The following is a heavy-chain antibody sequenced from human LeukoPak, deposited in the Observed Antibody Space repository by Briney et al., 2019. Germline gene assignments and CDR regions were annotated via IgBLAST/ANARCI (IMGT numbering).Heavy chain of an antibody. D-gene: IGHD1-20*01. J-gene: IGHJ3*02. Sequence: GGSLRLSCAVSGFSVRNNYMTWVRQAPGKGLEWVSTFYGDAGTFYADSLRGRFTVSRDTSKNTVYLQMKSLRVEDTAIYYCARVKLTAGVHAFDIWGQGTMVAVS. V-gene: IGHV3-53*01. CDR3: ARVKLTAGVHAFDI. CDR2: FYGDAGT. CDR1: GFSVRNNY.